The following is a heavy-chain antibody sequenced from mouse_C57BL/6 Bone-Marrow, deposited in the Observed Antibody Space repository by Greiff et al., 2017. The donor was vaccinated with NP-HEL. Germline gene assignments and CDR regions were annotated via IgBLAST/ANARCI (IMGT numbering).Heavy chain of an antibody. V-gene: IGHV1-64*01. CDR1: GYTFTSYW. J-gene: IGHJ1*03. CDR2: IHPNSGST. CDR3: ASIFTGGYFDV. Sequence: VQLQQPGAELVKPGASVKLSCKASGYTFTSYWMHWVKQRPGQGLEWIGMIHPNSGSTNYNEKFKSKATLTVDKSSSTAYMQLSSLTSEDSAVYYCASIFTGGYFDVWGTGTTVTVSS.